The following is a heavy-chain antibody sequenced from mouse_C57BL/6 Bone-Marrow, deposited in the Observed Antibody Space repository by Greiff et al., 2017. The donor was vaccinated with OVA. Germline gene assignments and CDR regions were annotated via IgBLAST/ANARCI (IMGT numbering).Heavy chain of an antibody. J-gene: IGHJ3*01. V-gene: IGHV5-4*01. CDR1: GFTFSSYA. Sequence: EVKLMESGGGLVKPGGSLKLSCAASGFTFSSYAMSWVRQTPEKRLEWVATISDGGSYTYYPDNVKGRFTISRDNAKNNLYLQMSHLKSEDTARYYCARDGRGTYWGQGTLVTVSA. CDR3: ARDGRGTY. CDR2: ISDGGSYT.